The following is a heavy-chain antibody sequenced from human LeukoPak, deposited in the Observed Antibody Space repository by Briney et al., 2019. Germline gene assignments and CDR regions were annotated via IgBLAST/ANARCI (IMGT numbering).Heavy chain of an antibody. J-gene: IGHJ4*02. CDR2: IRYDGSNK. CDR3: AKEDSIVD. Sequence: GGSLRLSCAASGFTFSSYGMHWVRQAPGKGLEWVAFIRYDGSNKYYADSVRGRFAISRDNSKNTLYLQMNSLRAEDTAVYFCAKEDSIVDWGQGTLVAVSS. D-gene: IGHD2-15*01. CDR1: GFTFSSYG. V-gene: IGHV3-30*02.